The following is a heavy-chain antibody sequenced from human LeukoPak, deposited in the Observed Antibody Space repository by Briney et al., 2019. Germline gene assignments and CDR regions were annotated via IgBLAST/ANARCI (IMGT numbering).Heavy chain of an antibody. CDR1: GFTFDDYA. CDR2: ISGDGGST. Sequence: VGSLRLSCAASGFTFDDYATHWVRQAPGKGLEWVSLISGDGGSTYYADSVKGRFTISRDNSKNSLYLQMNSLRTEDTALYYCAKDIWLDTAMVTVRCDFDYWGQGTLVTVSS. V-gene: IGHV3-43*02. J-gene: IGHJ4*02. CDR3: AKDIWLDTAMVTVRCDFDY. D-gene: IGHD5-18*01.